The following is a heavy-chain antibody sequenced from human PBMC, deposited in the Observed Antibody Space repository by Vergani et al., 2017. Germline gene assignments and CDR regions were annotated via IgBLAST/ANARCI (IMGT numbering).Heavy chain of an antibody. V-gene: IGHV1-69*04. CDR2: IIPILGIA. Sequence: QVQLVQSGAEVKTPGASVKVSCKASGGTFSSYAISWVRQAPGQGLEWMGRIIPILGIANYAQKFQCRVTITANKSTSTAYMELSSLRSEDAAVYYCARYEKGMARFDYWGQGTLVTVSS. J-gene: IGHJ4*02. CDR3: ARYEKGMARFDY. D-gene: IGHD5-24*01. CDR1: GGTFSSYA.